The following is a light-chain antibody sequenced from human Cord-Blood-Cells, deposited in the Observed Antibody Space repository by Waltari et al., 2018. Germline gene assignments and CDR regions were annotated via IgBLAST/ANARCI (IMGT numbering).Light chain of an antibody. CDR1: TRDVGGYHY. CDR3: SSYTSSSTWV. CDR2: DVS. J-gene: IGLJ3*02. Sequence: QSALTQPASVSGPPGQPITISCPGTTRDVGGYHYFSCDQQHPGKAPKLMIYDVSKRPSGVSNRFSGSKSGNTASLTISGLQAEDEADYYCSSYTSSSTWVFGGGTKLTVL. V-gene: IGLV2-14*01.